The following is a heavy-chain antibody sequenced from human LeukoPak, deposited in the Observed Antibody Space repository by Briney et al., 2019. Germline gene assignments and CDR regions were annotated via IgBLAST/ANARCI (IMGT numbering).Heavy chain of an antibody. Sequence: SVKVSCKASGGTFSSYAISWVRQAPGQGLEWMGGIIPIFGTANYAQKFQGRVTITTDESTSTAYMELSSLRSEDTAVYYCARSGGYCSSTSCLYFDYWGQGTLVTVSP. CDR2: IIPIFGTA. J-gene: IGHJ4*02. CDR3: ARSGGYCSSTSCLYFDY. V-gene: IGHV1-69*05. D-gene: IGHD2-2*01. CDR1: GGTFSSYA.